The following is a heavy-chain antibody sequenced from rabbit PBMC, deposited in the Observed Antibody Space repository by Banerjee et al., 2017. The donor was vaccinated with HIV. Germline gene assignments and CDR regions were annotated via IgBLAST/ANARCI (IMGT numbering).Heavy chain of an antibody. CDR2: IDPIFGST. V-gene: IGHV1S8*01. CDR3: VRAGVYACSSSYSGFDFNL. Sequence: QEQLKESGGGLVQPGGSLKLSCKASGFDFSSYAMIWVRQAPGKGLEWIGYIDPIFGSTYYASWVNGRFTISSHNAQNTVDLQMNSLTAADTATYFCVRAGVYACSSSYSGFDFNLWGPGTLVTVS. D-gene: IGHD8-1*01. CDR1: GFDFSSYA. J-gene: IGHJ4*01.